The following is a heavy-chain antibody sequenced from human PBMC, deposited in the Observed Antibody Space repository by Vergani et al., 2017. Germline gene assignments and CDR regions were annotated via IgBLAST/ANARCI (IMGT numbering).Heavy chain of an antibody. J-gene: IGHJ4*02. CDR3: ARSHDFWSGYLFDY. CDR1: GFTFSSYW. Sequence: EVQLVESGGGFVQPGGSLRLSCAASGFTFSSYWMSWVRQAPGKGLEWVANIKQDGSEKYYVDSVKGRFTISRDNAKNSLYLQMNSLRAEDTAVYYCARSHDFWSGYLFDYWGQGTLVTVSS. V-gene: IGHV3-7*01. D-gene: IGHD3-3*01. CDR2: IKQDGSEK.